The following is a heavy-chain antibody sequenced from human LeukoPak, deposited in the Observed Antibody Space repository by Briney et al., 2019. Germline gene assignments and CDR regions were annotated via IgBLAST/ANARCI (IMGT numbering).Heavy chain of an antibody. CDR3: SSREIGRWFDP. D-gene: IGHD2/OR15-2a*01. V-gene: IGHV3-48*03. CDR1: GFTFSSYE. CDR2: ISSSGSTI. Sequence: GGSLRLSCAASGFTFSSYEMNWVRQAPGKGLEWVSYISSSGSTIYYADSVKGRFTISRDNAKNSLYLQMNSLRAEDTAVYYCSSREIGRWFDPWRQGTLVTVSP. J-gene: IGHJ5*02.